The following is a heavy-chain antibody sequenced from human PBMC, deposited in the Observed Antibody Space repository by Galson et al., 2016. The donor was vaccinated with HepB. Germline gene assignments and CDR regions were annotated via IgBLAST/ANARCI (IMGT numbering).Heavy chain of an antibody. CDR3: ARGYGDHGGWFDA. CDR1: GGSINSTDHH. D-gene: IGHD5-12*01. V-gene: IGHV4-39*06. CDR2: VFYSGES. J-gene: IGHJ5*02. Sequence: SETLSLTCSVSGGSINSTDHHWGWIRRAPGKGLEWLGSVFYSGESYYNPSLKSRVTVSVDKSKNKFHLRLTSVTAADTALYYCARGYGDHGGWFDAWGQGTLVTVSS.